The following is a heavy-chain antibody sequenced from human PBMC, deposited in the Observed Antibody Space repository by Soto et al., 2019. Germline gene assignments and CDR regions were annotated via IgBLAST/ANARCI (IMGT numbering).Heavy chain of an antibody. D-gene: IGHD3-3*01. CDR3: ATMKRARLDS. CDR2: IYFDGITT. V-gene: IGHV3-74*01. CDR1: GFTFNTHW. Sequence: EVQLVESGGGVVQPGGSLRLSCTASGFTFNTHWMHWVRQAPGKGLVWVSRIYFDGITTNYADSVKGRLTVSRDNAKNTVYLHVNTLRDEDTAIYFCATMKRARLDSWGRGTVVTVSS. J-gene: IGHJ4*02.